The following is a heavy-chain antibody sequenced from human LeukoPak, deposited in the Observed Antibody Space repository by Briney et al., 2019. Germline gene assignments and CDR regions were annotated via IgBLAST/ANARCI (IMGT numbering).Heavy chain of an antibody. CDR1: GFTFTTYY. CDR3: ARGWIQLWLDY. CDR2: INTSGGST. J-gene: IGHJ4*02. Sequence: ASVKVSCKASGFTFTTYYIHWVRQAPGQGLEWMGIINTSGGSTSYGQKFQGRVTMTRDTSTSTLYMELSSLTSEDTAVYYCARGWIQLWLDYWGQGTLVTVSS. V-gene: IGHV1-46*01. D-gene: IGHD5-18*01.